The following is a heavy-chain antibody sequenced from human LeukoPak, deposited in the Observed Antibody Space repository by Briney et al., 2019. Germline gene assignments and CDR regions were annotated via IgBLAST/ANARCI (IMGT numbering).Heavy chain of an antibody. D-gene: IGHD1-20*01. CDR1: GGSINSYY. CDR2: IYYTGST. CDR3: ATILNWNDSVKNY. Sequence: SETLSLTCTVSGGSINSYYWSWIRQPPGKGLEWIGYIYYTGSTYYNPSLKSRVTILVDTSKNQFSLKLRSVTAADTAVYYCATILNWNDSVKNYWGQGTLVTVSS. J-gene: IGHJ4*02. V-gene: IGHV4-59*01.